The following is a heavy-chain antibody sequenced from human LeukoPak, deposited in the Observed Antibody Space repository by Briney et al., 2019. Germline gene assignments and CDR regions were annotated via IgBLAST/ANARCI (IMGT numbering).Heavy chain of an antibody. CDR3: ARGGIAARWNNGWFDP. CDR2: IYTSGST. CDR1: GGSISSYY. D-gene: IGHD6-6*01. Sequence: SETLSLTCTVSGGSISSYYWSWIRQPAGKGLEWIGRIYTSGSTNYNPSLKSRVTMSVDTSKNQFSLKLSSVTAADTAVYYCARGGIAARWNNGWFDPWGQGTLVTVSS. J-gene: IGHJ5*02. V-gene: IGHV4-4*07.